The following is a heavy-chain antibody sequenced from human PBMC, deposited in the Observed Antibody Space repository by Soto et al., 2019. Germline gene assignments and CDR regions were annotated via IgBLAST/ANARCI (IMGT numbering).Heavy chain of an antibody. Sequence: PGGSLRLSCAASGFTFSSYWMSWVRQAPGKGLEWVANIKQDGSEKYYVDSVKGRFTISRDNAKNSLYLQMNSLRAEDTAVYYCATHGPLTNRHHWAFDIWGQGTMVTVSS. CDR3: ATHGPLTNRHHWAFDI. CDR1: GFTFSSYW. J-gene: IGHJ3*02. CDR2: IKQDGSEK. D-gene: IGHD1-1*01. V-gene: IGHV3-7*03.